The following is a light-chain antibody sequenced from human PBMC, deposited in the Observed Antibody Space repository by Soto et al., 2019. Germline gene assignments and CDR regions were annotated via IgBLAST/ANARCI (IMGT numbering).Light chain of an antibody. V-gene: IGKV1-9*01. J-gene: IGKJ4*01. CDR2: AAS. CDR1: QGISTY. Sequence: DIQLTQSPSFLSASVVDRVTITCRASQGISTYLAWYQQKPGIAPKLLISAASTLLSGVPSRFSGSGSGTEFTLTVSSLQPEDFATYYCQQLNDYPLTFGGGTKVDIK. CDR3: QQLNDYPLT.